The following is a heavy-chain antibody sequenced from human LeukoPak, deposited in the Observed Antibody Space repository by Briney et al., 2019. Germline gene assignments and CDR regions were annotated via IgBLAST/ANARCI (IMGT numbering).Heavy chain of an antibody. V-gene: IGHV3-53*01. J-gene: IGHJ4*02. Sequence: GGSLRLSCAASGLTLSSNYMSWVRQAPGKGLEWVSVIYSGGSTYYADSVKGRFTISRDNSKNTLYLQMNSLRAEDTAVYYCARGGTFPIFDYSGQGTLVTVSS. D-gene: IGHD2-15*01. CDR1: GLTLSSNY. CDR3: ARGGTFPIFDY. CDR2: IYSGGST.